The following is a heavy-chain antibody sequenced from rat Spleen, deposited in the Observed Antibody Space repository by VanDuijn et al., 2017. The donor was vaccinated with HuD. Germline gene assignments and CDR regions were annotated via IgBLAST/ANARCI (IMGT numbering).Heavy chain of an antibody. J-gene: IGHJ2*01. CDR2: ISSEGANT. Sequence: EVQLVETGGGLVQPGSSLKLSCVASGFTFSRYWIYWVRQAPGKGLEWVSSISSEGANTYYSDSMKGRFTISRDNAESMLYLQMNSLRSEDTAIYYCARHGVGAWYFDNWGQGVMVTVSS. CDR3: ARHGVGAWYFDN. V-gene: IGHV5-58*01. D-gene: IGHD5-1*01. CDR1: GFTFSRYW.